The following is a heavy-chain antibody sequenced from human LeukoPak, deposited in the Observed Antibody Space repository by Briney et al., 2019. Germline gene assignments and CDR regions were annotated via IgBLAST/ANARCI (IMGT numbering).Heavy chain of an antibody. D-gene: IGHD3-22*01. Sequence: PGGSLRLSCAASGFNVSSNYMSWVRQAPGKGLVWVSRINSDGSSRSYADSVKGRFTISRDNAKNTLYLQMNSLRAEDTAVYYCAHYDSSSYHAFDIWGQGTMVTVSS. CDR3: AHYDSSSYHAFDI. CDR2: INSDGSSR. J-gene: IGHJ3*02. CDR1: GFNVSSNY. V-gene: IGHV3-74*01.